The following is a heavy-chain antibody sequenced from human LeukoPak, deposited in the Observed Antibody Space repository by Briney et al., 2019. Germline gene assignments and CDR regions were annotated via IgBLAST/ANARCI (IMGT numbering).Heavy chain of an antibody. D-gene: IGHD2-2*01. J-gene: IGHJ6*03. CDR1: GFTFSSYA. V-gene: IGHV3-23*01. CDR3: AKGGYCGGTSCYFYYMDV. Sequence: GGSLRLSCAASGFTFSSYAMSWVRQAPGKGLEWVSGISGRGGSTYSADYLKGRFTISSDNSKNTLYLQMNNLRAEDTAEYYCAKGGYCGGTSCYFYYMDVWGKGTTVTVSS. CDR2: ISGRGGST.